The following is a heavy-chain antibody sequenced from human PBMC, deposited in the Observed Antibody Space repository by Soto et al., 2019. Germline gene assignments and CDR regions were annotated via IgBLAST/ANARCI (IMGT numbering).Heavy chain of an antibody. J-gene: IGHJ3*02. D-gene: IGHD6-13*01. V-gene: IGHV4-28*01. CDR2: IYYSGIT. CDR3: ARNRRTSSWYAFDI. CDR1: GFSISTSNW. Sequence: QVQLQESGPGLVKPSDTLSLTCAVSGFSISTSNWCGWVRQPPEKGLECSGYIYYSGITYYNPSLKSRVTMAVDTSTNQFSLKLRSVTAVDTAVYYCARNRRTSSWYAFDIWGQGTTVTVSS.